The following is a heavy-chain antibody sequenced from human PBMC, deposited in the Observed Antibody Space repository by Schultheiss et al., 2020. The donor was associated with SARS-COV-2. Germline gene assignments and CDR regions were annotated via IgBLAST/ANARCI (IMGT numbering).Heavy chain of an antibody. Sequence: SETLSLTCAVSGGSISSSNWWSWVRQPPGKGLEWIGEIYHSGSTNYNPSLKSRVTISVDKSKNQFSLNLRSVTAADAAMYYCARDPRGGGYSGGTRYSYYYGMDVWGKGTTVTVSS. CDR2: IYHSGST. CDR1: GGSISSSNW. CDR3: ARDPRGGGYSGGTRYSYYYGMDV. J-gene: IGHJ6*04. D-gene: IGHD5-12*01. V-gene: IGHV4-4*02.